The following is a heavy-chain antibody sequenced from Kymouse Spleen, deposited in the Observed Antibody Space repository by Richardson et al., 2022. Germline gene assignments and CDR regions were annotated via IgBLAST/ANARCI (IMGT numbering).Heavy chain of an antibody. V-gene: IGHV3-9*01. D-gene: IGHD6-13*01. J-gene: IGHJ4*02. CDR2: ISWNSGSI. CDR3: AKDHSSSPFDY. Sequence: EVQLVESGGGLVQPGRSLRLSCAASGFTFDDYAMHWVRQAPGKGLEWVSGISWNSGSIGYADSVKGRFTISRDNAKNSLYLQMNSLRAEDTALYYCAKDHSSSPFDYWGQGTLVTVSS. CDR1: GFTFDDYA.